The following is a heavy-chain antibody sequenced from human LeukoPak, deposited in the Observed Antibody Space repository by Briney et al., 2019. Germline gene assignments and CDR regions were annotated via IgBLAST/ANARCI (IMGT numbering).Heavy chain of an antibody. V-gene: IGHV4-34*01. J-gene: IGHJ5*02. CDR2: INHSGST. D-gene: IGHD5-12*01. Sequence: PSETLSLTCAVYGGSFSGYYWSWIRQPPGKGLEWIGEINHSGSTNYNPSLKSRVTISVDTSKNQFSLKLSSVTAADTAVYYCASGGGLEANHWGQGTLVTVSS. CDR1: GGSFSGYY. CDR3: ASGGGLEANH.